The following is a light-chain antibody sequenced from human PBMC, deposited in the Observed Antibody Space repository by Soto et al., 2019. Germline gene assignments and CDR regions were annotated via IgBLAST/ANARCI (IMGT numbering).Light chain of an antibody. CDR1: QGISSY. V-gene: IGKV1-8*01. Sequence: AIRMTQSPSSFSASTGDRVTITCQASQGISSYLAWYQQKPGKAPKLLIYAASTLQSGVPSRFSGSGSGTDFTLTISCLQSEDFATYYCQQYYSYPRTFRQGTKVDIK. CDR3: QQYYSYPRT. J-gene: IGKJ1*01. CDR2: AAS.